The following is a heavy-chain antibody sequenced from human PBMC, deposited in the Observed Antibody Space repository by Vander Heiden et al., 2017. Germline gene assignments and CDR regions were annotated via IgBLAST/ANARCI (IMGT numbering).Heavy chain of an antibody. J-gene: IGHJ6*02. Sequence: QVQLVQSGAEVKTPGASVKVSCKASGYTFTSYYMHWLRQAPGQGLEWMGWINPGGGTSSYAQKFQGRVTMTRDTSTATVYMQLSSLRSEDTALYFCARDLGYYGMDVWGQGTTVTVSS. CDR2: INPGGGTS. V-gene: IGHV1-46*03. D-gene: IGHD3-10*01. CDR1: GYTFTSYY. CDR3: ARDLGYYGMDV.